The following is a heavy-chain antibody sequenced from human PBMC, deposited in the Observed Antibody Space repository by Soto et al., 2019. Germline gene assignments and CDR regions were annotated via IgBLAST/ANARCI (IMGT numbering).Heavy chain of an antibody. Sequence: SETLSLTCTVSGGSISSGDYYWSWIRQPPGKGLEWVGYIYYSGSTYYNPSLKSRVTISVDTSKNQFSLKLSSVTAADTAVYYCARDLLYSGYDDYGMDVWGQGTTVTVSS. CDR1: GGSISSGDYY. CDR2: IYYSGST. D-gene: IGHD5-12*01. J-gene: IGHJ6*02. V-gene: IGHV4-30-4*01. CDR3: ARDLLYSGYDDYGMDV.